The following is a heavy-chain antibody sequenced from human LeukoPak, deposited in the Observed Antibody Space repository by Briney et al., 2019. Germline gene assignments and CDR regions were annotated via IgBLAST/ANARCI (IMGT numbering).Heavy chain of an antibody. CDR1: GYTFTSYD. CDR3: ATGTDSSGYWVYFDY. V-gene: IGHV1-8*03. D-gene: IGHD3-22*01. J-gene: IGHJ4*02. CDR2: MNPNSGNT. Sequence: ASVKASCKASGYTFTSYDINWVRQATGQGLEWMGWMNPNSGNTGYAQKFQGRVTITRNTSISTAYMELSSLRSEDTAVYYCATGTDSSGYWVYFDYWGQGTLVTVSS.